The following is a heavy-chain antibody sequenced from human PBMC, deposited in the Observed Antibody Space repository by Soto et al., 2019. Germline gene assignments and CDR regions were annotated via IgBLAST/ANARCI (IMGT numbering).Heavy chain of an antibody. J-gene: IGHJ4*02. CDR2: ISGSGDRT. D-gene: IGHD3-10*01. Sequence: EVQLLESGGGLVQPGGSLRLSCAASGFTFISHAMSWARQSPGKGLEWVSAISGSGDRTYYADSVKGRFTTSRDNYKNTVYLQMDSLSADDTAVHYCASRFGELLLVFDFWGQLTLVSVSS. V-gene: IGHV3-23*01. CDR3: ASRFGELLLVFDF. CDR1: GFTFISHA.